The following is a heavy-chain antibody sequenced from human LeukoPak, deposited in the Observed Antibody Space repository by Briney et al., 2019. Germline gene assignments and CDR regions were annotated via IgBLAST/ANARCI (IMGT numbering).Heavy chain of an antibody. CDR1: GYIFTTYD. CDR3: ARRKFLGWFDP. J-gene: IGHJ5*02. Sequence: ASVKVSCKASGYIFTTYDIGWVRQATGQGLEWMGWLNPNRGNAGYAQKFQGRVTISRNTSISTAYMELSSLRSDDTAIYYCARRKFLGWFDPWGQGTLVTVSS. CDR2: LNPNRGNA. V-gene: IGHV1-8*03. D-gene: IGHD7-27*01.